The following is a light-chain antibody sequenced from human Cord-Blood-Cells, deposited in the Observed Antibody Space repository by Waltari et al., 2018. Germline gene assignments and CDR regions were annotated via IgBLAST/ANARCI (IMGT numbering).Light chain of an antibody. CDR3: QVWDSSSDHYV. V-gene: IGLV3-21*04. J-gene: IGLJ1*01. CDR1: NIGSKS. CDR2: YDS. Sequence: SYVLTQPPSVSVAPGKTARITCGGNNIGSKSVHWYQQKPGQAPVLFVYYDSDPPAGIPERFSGSNSGNTATLTISRVEAGDEADYYCQVWDSSSDHYVFGTGTKVTVL.